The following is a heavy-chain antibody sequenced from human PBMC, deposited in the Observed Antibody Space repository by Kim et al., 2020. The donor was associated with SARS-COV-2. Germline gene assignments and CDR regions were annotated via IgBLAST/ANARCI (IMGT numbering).Heavy chain of an antibody. D-gene: IGHD3-22*01. CDR1: GGSISSYY. Sequence: SETLSLTCTVSGGSISSYYWSWIRQPPGKGLEWIGYIYYSGSTNYNPSLKSRVTISVDTSKNQFSLKLSSVTAADTAVYYCARAWSRRITMIVVVSDAFDIWGQGTMVTVSS. J-gene: IGHJ3*02. CDR3: ARAWSRRITMIVVVSDAFDI. CDR2: IYYSGST. V-gene: IGHV4-59*13.